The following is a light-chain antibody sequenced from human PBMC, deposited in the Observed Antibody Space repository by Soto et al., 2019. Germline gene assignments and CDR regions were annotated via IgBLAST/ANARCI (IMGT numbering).Light chain of an antibody. J-gene: IGLJ3*02. CDR3: SSYTTSSTVV. Sequence: QSALTQPASVSESPGQSITISCTGTSDDIGRYIYVSWYQQHPGKAPKLMLYEVSKRPSGVSNRFSGSKSGNTASLTISGLQAEDEGDYYCSSYTTSSTVVFGGGTKVTVL. V-gene: IGLV2-14*01. CDR1: SDDIGRYIY. CDR2: EVS.